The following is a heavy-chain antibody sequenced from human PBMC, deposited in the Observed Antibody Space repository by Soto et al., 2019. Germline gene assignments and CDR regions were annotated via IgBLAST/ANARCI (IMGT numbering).Heavy chain of an antibody. Sequence: GGSLRLSCAASGFPFRTHAMSWVRQAPGKGLEWVSVISGSGTTTFSGDSVKGRFTISRDNSKNTVFLQMNTLRAEDTATYYCARDRGYGGNYVFDFWGLGTMVT. CDR2: ISGSGTTT. D-gene: IGHD4-4*01. CDR1: GFPFRTHA. CDR3: ARDRGYGGNYVFDF. V-gene: IGHV3-23*02. J-gene: IGHJ4*02.